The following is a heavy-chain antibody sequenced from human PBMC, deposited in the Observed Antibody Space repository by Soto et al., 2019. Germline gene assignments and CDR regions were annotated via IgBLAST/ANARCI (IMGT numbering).Heavy chain of an antibody. J-gene: IGHJ6*03. D-gene: IGHD6-13*01. CDR1: GYSFTSYW. CDR3: ASHGGAAAGTHYYYMDV. CDR2: IYPGDSDT. Sequence: ESLKISCKGSGYSFTSYWIGWVRQMPGKGLEWMGIIYPGDSDTRYSPSFQGQVTISADKSISTAYLQWSSLKASDTAMYYCASHGGAAAGTHYYYMDVWGKGTTVTVSS. V-gene: IGHV5-51*01.